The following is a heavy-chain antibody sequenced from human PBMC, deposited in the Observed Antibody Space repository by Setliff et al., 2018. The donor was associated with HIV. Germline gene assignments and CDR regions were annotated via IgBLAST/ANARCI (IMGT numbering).Heavy chain of an antibody. V-gene: IGHV3-33*03. CDR1: GFTFSSHG. J-gene: IGHJ4*02. Sequence: GGSLRLSCAASGFTFSSHGMHWVRQAPGKGLEWVAVIWYDGSNKYYVGSVKGRFTISRDNSKNSYYLQMDSLRAEDTAVYYCAGPYFFTYWGQGTLVTVSS. CDR3: AGPYFFTY. CDR2: IWYDGSNK. D-gene: IGHD1-26*01.